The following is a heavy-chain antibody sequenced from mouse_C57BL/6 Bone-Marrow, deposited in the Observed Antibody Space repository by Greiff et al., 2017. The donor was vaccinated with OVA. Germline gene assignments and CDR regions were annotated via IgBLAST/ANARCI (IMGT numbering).Heavy chain of an antibody. CDR1: GYTFTDYY. V-gene: IGHV1-26*01. D-gene: IGHD1-1*01. Sequence: EVQLQQSGPELVKPGASVKISCKASGYTFTDYYMNWVKQSHGKSLEWIGDINPNNGGTSYNQKFKGKATLTVDKSSSTAYMELRSLTSEDSAVYYCARSPSTVVAYWYFDVWGTGTTVTVSS. J-gene: IGHJ1*03. CDR3: ARSPSTVVAYWYFDV. CDR2: INPNNGGT.